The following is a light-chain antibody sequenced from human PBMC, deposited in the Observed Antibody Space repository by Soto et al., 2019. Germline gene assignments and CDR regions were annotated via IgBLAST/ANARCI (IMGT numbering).Light chain of an antibody. J-gene: IGLJ3*02. V-gene: IGLV4-69*01. CDR3: QTWGTGIQV. CDR2: LNSDGSH. Sequence: QLVLTQSPSASASLGASVKLTCTLSSGHSSYAIAWHQQQPEKGPRYLMNLNSDGSHSKGDGLPDRFSGSSSGAERYLTISSLQSEDEADYYCQTWGTGIQVFGGGTKVTVL. CDR1: SGHSSYA.